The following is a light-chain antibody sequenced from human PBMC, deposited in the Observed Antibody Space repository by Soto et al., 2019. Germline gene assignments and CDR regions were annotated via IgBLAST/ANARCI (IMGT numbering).Light chain of an antibody. CDR3: LQDHTYPWT. CDR1: QGIGNR. V-gene: IGKV1-6*01. Sequence: AIQMTQSPSSLSASVGERIIITCRASQGIGNRLGWYQQKPGKAPKVLISAASSLQSGVPSRFSGGGSGTDFALTISCLQPEDFATYYCLQDHTYPWTFGQGTRVEVK. J-gene: IGKJ1*01. CDR2: AAS.